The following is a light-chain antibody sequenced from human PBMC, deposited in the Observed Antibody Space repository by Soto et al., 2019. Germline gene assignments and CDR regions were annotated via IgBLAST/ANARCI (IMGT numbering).Light chain of an antibody. J-gene: IGKJ1*01. CDR2: DAS. CDR1: QSISSW. Sequence: DIQMTQSPSTLSASVGDRVTITCRASQSISSWLAWYQQKPGKAPKLLIYDASSLESGGPSRFSGSGSGTECTLTISSLQPDDFATDYCQQYNSYSPLTFGQGTKVEIK. CDR3: QQYNSYSPLT. V-gene: IGKV1-5*01.